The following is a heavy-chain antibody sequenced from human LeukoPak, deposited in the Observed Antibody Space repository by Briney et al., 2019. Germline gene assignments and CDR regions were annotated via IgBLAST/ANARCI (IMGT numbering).Heavy chain of an antibody. J-gene: IGHJ4*02. CDR1: GFTFSSYA. CDR2: ISDSGGST. CDR3: AKDTSIGRYCTNGVCSPFDY. Sequence: GGSLRLSCAASGFTFSSYAMSWVRQAPGRGVEGVSAISDSGGSTYDADSVKGRFTISRDNSKNTLYLQMNSLRAEDTAVYYCAKDTSIGRYCTNGVCSPFDYWGQGTLVTVSS. D-gene: IGHD2-8*01. V-gene: IGHV3-23*01.